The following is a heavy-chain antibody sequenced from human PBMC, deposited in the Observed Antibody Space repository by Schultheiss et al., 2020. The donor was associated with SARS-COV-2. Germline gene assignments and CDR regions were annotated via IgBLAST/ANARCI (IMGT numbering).Heavy chain of an antibody. V-gene: IGHV1-69*13. CDR3: ARVKPKPRVPAANDAFDI. CDR1: GGTFSSYA. D-gene: IGHD2-2*01. J-gene: IGHJ3*02. Sequence: SVKVSCKASGGTFSSYAISWVRQAPGQGLEWMGGIIPIFGTANYAQKFQGRVTITADESTITAYMELSSLRSEDTAVYYCARVKPKPRVPAANDAFDIWGQGTTVTVSS. CDR2: IIPIFGTA.